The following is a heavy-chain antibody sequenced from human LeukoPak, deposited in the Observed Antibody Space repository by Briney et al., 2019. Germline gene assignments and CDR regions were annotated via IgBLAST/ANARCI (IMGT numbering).Heavy chain of an antibody. CDR1: GFTFSSYA. D-gene: IGHD3-3*01. CDR2: ISSNGGST. J-gene: IGHJ4*02. V-gene: IGHV3-64*01. CDR3: ARDPDYDFWSGYLDY. Sequence: GGSLRLSCAASGFTFSSYAMHWVRQAPWKGLEYVSAISSNGGSTHYANSVKGRFTISRDNSKNTLYLQMGSLRAEDTAVYYCARDPDYDFWSGYLDYWGQGTLVTVSS.